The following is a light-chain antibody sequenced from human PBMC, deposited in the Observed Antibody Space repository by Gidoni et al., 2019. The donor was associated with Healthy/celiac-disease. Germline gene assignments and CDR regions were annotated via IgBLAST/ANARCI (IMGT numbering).Light chain of an antibody. CDR2: AAS. CDR3: QKANSFPT. J-gene: IGKJ5*01. Sequence: IQMTQSPSSVSASVGDRVTITCRASQGISSWLAWYQKKPGKAPKLLTYAASSLQSGVPSRFSGSGSGTDFTLTISSLQHEDFATYYCQKANSFPTFGQGTRLEIK. CDR1: QGISSW. V-gene: IGKV1-12*01.